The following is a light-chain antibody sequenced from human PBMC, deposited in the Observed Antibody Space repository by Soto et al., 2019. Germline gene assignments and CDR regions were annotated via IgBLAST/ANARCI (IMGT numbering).Light chain of an antibody. CDR2: GAS. CDR3: QQYDNLPLT. CDR1: QSVSSSY. V-gene: IGKV3-20*01. Sequence: EIVLTQSPGTLSLSPGERATPSCRASQSVSSSYLAWYQQKPGQAPRLLIYGASSRATGIPDRFSGSGSGTDFTLTISRLEPEDFAVYFCQQYDNLPLTFGPGTKVDIK. J-gene: IGKJ3*01.